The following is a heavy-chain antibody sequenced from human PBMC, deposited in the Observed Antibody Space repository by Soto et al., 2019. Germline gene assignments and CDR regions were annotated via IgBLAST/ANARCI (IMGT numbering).Heavy chain of an antibody. CDR3: TTDPWYSNSHHYVMDL. V-gene: IGHV3-15*01. D-gene: IGHD6-6*01. CDR1: GFTFTNAW. CDR2: IRSQTDGGTT. J-gene: IGHJ6*02. Sequence: EVQLVESGGGLARPGGSLRVSCAAAGFTFTNAWMSWVRQAPGKGLEWVARIRSQTDGGTTDYATPVKGRFTISREDSKITLYLQMNSLRTEDTAVYFCTTDPWYSNSHHYVMDLWGPGTTVTVSS.